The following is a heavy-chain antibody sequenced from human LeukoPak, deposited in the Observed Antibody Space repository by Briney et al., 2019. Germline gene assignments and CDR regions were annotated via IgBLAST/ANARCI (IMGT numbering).Heavy chain of an antibody. CDR1: GFTFSSYG. J-gene: IGHJ6*04. D-gene: IGHD6-19*01. CDR3: ASLCPDRSTGYSSGWYRLDV. Sequence: TGGSLRLSCAASGFTFSSYGMTWVRQAPGKGLEWVSYISSSSSTIYYADSVKGRFTISRDNAKNSLYLQMNSLRAEDTAVYYCASLCPDRSTGYSSGWYRLDVWGKGTTVTVSS. V-gene: IGHV3-48*01. CDR2: ISSSSSTI.